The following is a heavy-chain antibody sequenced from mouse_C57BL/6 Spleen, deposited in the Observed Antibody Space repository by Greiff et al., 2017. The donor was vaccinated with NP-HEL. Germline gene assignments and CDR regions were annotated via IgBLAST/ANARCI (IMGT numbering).Heavy chain of an antibody. V-gene: IGHV1-81*01. Sequence: QVQLKESGAELARPGASVKLSCKASGYTFTSYGISWVKQRTGQGLEWIGEIYPRSGNTYYNEKFKGKATLTADKSSSTAYMELRSLTSEDSAVYFCARDGYSNYVFDYWGQGTTLTVSS. CDR3: ARDGYSNYVFDY. J-gene: IGHJ2*01. CDR2: IYPRSGNT. CDR1: GYTFTSYG. D-gene: IGHD2-5*01.